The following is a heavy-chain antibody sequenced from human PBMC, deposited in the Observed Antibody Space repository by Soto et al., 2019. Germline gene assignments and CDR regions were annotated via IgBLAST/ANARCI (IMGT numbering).Heavy chain of an antibody. CDR3: ARVNTIFGVANYAMDV. Sequence: ASVKVSYKASGYSFTGYYMYWVRQAPGQGLEWMGWINPNSGDTNYAQNFQGRVTMTRDTSISTAYLELSSLRSDDTAVYYCARVNTIFGVANYAMDVWGQGTTVTVSS. V-gene: IGHV1-2*02. J-gene: IGHJ6*02. D-gene: IGHD3-3*01. CDR1: GYSFTGYY. CDR2: INPNSGDT.